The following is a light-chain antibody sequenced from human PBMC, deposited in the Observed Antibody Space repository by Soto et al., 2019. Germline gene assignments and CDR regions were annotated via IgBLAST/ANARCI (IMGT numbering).Light chain of an antibody. Sequence: QSVLTQPPSVSAAPGQRVTISCSGSSSNIGSNYVSWYQQLPGTAPKLLIYDNYKRPSGIPDRSSGSTSGTSATLAIAGLQTGDEADYYCDSWDNSLSVVLFGGGTKLTVL. J-gene: IGLJ2*01. CDR1: SSNIGSNY. V-gene: IGLV1-51*01. CDR3: DSWDNSLSVVL. CDR2: DNY.